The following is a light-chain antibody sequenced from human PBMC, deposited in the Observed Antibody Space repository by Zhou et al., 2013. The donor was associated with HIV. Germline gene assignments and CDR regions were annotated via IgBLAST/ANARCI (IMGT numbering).Light chain of an antibody. CDR3: GTWDSSLSAVV. Sequence: QSVLTQPPSVSAAPGQKVTISCSGSNIGKNHVSWYQQFPGTAPKLLIYETDKRPSGIPDRFSGSKSGTSATLGITGLQTGDEADYYCGTWDSSLSAVVFGGGTMLTVL. CDR1: SNIGKNH. J-gene: IGLJ2*01. V-gene: IGLV1-51*02. CDR2: ETD.